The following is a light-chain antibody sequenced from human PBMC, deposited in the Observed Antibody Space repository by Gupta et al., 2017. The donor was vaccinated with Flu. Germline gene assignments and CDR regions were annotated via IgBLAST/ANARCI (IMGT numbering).Light chain of an antibody. V-gene: IGKV3-11*01. CDR3: QQRSVWPPFT. CDR1: QSISNY. CDR2: DAS. J-gene: IGKJ3*01. Sequence: EIVLTQSPATLSLSPGERATLSCRASQSISNYLAWYQQKPGQAPRLLIYDASNRATGIPARFSGSGYGKDLTLTISSREPEDFAGYYCQQRSVWPPFTFGPGTXVDVK.